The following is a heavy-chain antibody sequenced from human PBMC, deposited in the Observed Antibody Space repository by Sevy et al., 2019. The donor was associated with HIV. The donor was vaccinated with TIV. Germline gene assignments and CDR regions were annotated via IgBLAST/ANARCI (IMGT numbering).Heavy chain of an antibody. CDR1: GSALTELA. Sequence: ASVKVSCKVSGSALTELAMHWVRQAPGKGLEWMATFDPEDGETFYAQKFQGRVTMTDDTSTDTAYLERVSLRSEDTAVYYCATTKDYYEGSGYPFDGWGQGTLVTVSS. J-gene: IGHJ4*02. CDR3: ATTKDYYEGSGYPFDG. D-gene: IGHD3-22*01. CDR2: FDPEDGET. V-gene: IGHV1-24*01.